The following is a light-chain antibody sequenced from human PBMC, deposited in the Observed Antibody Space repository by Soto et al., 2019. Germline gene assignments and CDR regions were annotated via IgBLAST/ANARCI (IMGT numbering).Light chain of an antibody. CDR2: EVN. V-gene: IGLV2-23*02. J-gene: IGLJ3*02. CDR1: SSDIGNYNL. CDR3: CSYTGGTSFPLV. Sequence: QSVLTQPASVSGSPGQSITMSCTGTSSDIGNYNLVSWYQHHPGKAPKLMIYEVNKRPSGVSNRLSGSKSGNTASLTISGLQADDEADYYCCSYTGGTSFPLVFGGGTKVTVL.